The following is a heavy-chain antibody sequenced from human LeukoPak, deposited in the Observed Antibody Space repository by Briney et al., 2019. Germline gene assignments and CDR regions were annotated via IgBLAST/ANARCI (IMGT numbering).Heavy chain of an antibody. CDR1: GFTVSSNY. J-gene: IGHJ4*02. V-gene: IGHV3-53*01. CDR2: IYSGGST. D-gene: IGHD4-17*01. CDR3: ARELYGDTGY. Sequence: GGSLRLSCAASGFTVSSNYMTWVRQAPGKGLEWVSVIYSGGSTYYADSVKGRFTISTDNSKNTLYLQMNSLRPEDTAVYYCARELYGDTGYWGQGTLVTVSS.